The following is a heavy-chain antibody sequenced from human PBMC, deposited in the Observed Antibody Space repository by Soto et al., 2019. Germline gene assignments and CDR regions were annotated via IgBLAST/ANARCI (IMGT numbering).Heavy chain of an antibody. D-gene: IGHD3-22*01. CDR3: ARVVVTSYGVLDY. J-gene: IGHJ4*02. V-gene: IGHV1-18*01. Sequence: QVQLVQSGAEVKKPGASVKVSCKASGYTFTSYGISWVRQAPGQGLEWMGWITYNGDTNYPQKLQGRVTMTTDTSTSTADMELRSLRSDDTAVYYCARVVVTSYGVLDYWGQGTLVTVSS. CDR1: GYTFTSYG. CDR2: ITYNGDT.